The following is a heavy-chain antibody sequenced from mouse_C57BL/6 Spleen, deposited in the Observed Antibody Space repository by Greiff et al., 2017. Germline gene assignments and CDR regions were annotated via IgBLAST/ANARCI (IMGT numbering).Heavy chain of an antibody. Sequence: QVQLQQPGAELVMPGASVKLSCKASGYTFTSYWMHWVKQRPGQGLEWIGEIDPSDSETHYNQKFKDKATLTVDKSSSTAYMQLSSLPSEDSAVYDCARSRGITTVVARGFAYWGQGTLVTVSA. CDR2: IDPSDSET. CDR3: ARSRGITTVVARGFAY. V-gene: IGHV1-69*01. D-gene: IGHD1-1*01. J-gene: IGHJ3*01. CDR1: GYTFTSYW.